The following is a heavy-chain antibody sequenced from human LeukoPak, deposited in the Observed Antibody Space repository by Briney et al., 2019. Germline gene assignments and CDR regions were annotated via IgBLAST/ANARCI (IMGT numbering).Heavy chain of an antibody. CDR2: ISGSGGST. D-gene: IGHD1-20*01. CDR3: AKPLYNWNDAPLDY. V-gene: IGHV3-23*01. CDR1: GFTFSIYA. J-gene: IGHJ4*02. Sequence: GGSLRLSCAASGFTFSIYAMSWVRQAPGKGLEWVSAISGSGGSTYYADSVKGRFTISRDNSKNTLYLQMNSLRAEDTAVYYCAKPLYNWNDAPLDYWGQGTLVTVSS.